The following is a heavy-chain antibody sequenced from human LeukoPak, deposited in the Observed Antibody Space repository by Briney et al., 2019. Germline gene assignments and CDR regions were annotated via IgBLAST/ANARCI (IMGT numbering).Heavy chain of an antibody. Sequence: DSVKGRFTISRDNAKNSLYLQMNSLRAEDTAVYYCAREAAGDPENYWGQGTLVTVPS. J-gene: IGHJ4*02. CDR3: AREAAGDPENY. V-gene: IGHV3-7*01. D-gene: IGHD3-10*01.